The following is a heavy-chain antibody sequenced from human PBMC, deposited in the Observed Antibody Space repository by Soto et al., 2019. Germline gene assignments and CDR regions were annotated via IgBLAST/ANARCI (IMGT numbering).Heavy chain of an antibody. Sequence: SVKVSCKASGGTFSSYAISWVRQAPGQGLEWMGGIIPIFGTANYAQKFQGRVTITADESTSTAYMELSSLRSEDTAVYYCASDAGIRYCDWLTHFGYWGQGTLVTVSS. CDR2: IIPIFGTA. V-gene: IGHV1-69*13. CDR3: ASDAGIRYCDWLTHFGY. D-gene: IGHD3-9*01. J-gene: IGHJ4*02. CDR1: GGTFSSYA.